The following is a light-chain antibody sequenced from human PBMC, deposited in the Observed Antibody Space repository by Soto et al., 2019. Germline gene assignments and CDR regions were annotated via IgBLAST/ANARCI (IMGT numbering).Light chain of an antibody. CDR2: DAS. Sequence: EIVLTQSPATLSLSPGERATLSCRASQSVSSYLAWYQQTPGQAPRLLIDDASNRATGIPARFSGSGSGTDFTLTISSLEPEDFAVYYCQQRSNWPPWTFGQGTKGESK. CDR1: QSVSSY. V-gene: IGKV3-11*01. CDR3: QQRSNWPPWT. J-gene: IGKJ1*01.